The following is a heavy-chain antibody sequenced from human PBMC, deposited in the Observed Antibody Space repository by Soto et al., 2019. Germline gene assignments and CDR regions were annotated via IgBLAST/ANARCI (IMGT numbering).Heavy chain of an antibody. D-gene: IGHD3-3*01. J-gene: IGHJ6*02. CDR2: IYYSGST. V-gene: IGHV4-30-4*01. CDR1: GGSISSGDYY. Sequence: QVQLQESGPGLVKPSQTLSLTCTVSGGSISSGDYYWSWIRQPPGKGLEWIGYIYYSGSTYYNPSLKSRVTIAVATTKNQFSLKLSAATAADTAVYYCARDLTISGRYGMDVWGQGTTVTVSS. CDR3: ARDLTISGRYGMDV.